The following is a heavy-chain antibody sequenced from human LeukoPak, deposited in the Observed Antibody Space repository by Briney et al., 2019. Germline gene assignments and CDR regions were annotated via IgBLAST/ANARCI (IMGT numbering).Heavy chain of an antibody. CDR2: ISGSGDSA. D-gene: IGHD3-22*01. Sequence: GGSLRLSCAASGFTFSSYAMNWVRQAPGKGLEWVSAISGSGDSAYYADSVKGRFTISRDNSKNTLYLQMNSLRAEDTAIYYCSYFYDSSGHYIYWGQGTLVTVSS. V-gene: IGHV3-23*01. J-gene: IGHJ4*02. CDR3: SYFYDSSGHYIY. CDR1: GFTFSSYA.